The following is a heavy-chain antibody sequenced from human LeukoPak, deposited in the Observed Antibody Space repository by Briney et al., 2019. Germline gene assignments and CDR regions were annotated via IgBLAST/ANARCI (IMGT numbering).Heavy chain of an antibody. CDR2: IYYSGST. CDR1: GGSISSYY. D-gene: IGHD2-2*01. CDR3: ARDLADTYCSSTSCYGRWFDP. Sequence: SETLSLTCTVSGGSISSYYWSWIRQPPGKGLEWIGYIYYSGSTNYNPSLKSRVSISVDTSKNQFSLELSSVTAADTAVYYCARDLADTYCSSTSCYGRWFDPWGQGTLVTVSS. J-gene: IGHJ5*02. V-gene: IGHV4-59*01.